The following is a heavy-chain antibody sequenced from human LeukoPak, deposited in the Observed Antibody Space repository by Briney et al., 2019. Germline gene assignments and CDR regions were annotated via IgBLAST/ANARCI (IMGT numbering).Heavy chain of an antibody. CDR2: IIPIFGTA. Sequence: SVKVSCKASGGTFSSYAISWVRQAPGQGLEWMGRIIPIFGTANYAQKFQGRVTITTDESTSTAYMELSSLRSEDTAVYYCARDPNPYSGEGDYWGQGTLATVSS. J-gene: IGHJ4*02. CDR1: GGTFSSYA. V-gene: IGHV1-69*05. D-gene: IGHD3-10*01. CDR3: ARDPNPYSGEGDY.